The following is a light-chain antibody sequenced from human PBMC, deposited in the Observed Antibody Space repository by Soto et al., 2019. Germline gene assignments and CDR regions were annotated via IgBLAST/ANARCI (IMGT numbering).Light chain of an antibody. CDR1: QSGRND. V-gene: IGKV3-11*01. Sequence: IGFKQAPGTLVLSPGGRATLPWRGSQSGRNDLVWYHQKPGQAPRVLIYSASNRATGIPARFSGSGSGTDFTLTISSLEPEDFAVYYCQQRTNWPPTFGGGTKVEMK. CDR3: QQRTNWPPT. CDR2: SAS. J-gene: IGKJ4*01.